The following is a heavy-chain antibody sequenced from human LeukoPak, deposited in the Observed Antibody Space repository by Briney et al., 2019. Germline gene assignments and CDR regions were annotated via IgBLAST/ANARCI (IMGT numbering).Heavy chain of an antibody. J-gene: IGHJ4*02. V-gene: IGHV3-23*01. CDR3: AKGRSDCSSTSCQLFDY. CDR1: GFTFSSYA. CDR2: ISGSGGST. D-gene: IGHD2-2*01. Sequence: GGSLRLSCAASGFTFSSYAMSWVRQAPGKGLEWVSAISGSGGSTYYADSVKGRFTISRDNSKNTLYLQMNSLRAEDTAVYYCAKGRSDCSSTSCQLFDYWGQGTLVTVSS.